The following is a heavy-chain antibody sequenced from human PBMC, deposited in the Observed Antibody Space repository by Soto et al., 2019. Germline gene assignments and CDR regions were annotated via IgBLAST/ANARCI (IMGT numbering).Heavy chain of an antibody. CDR3: ARGPITGTSY. V-gene: IGHV4-34*01. Sequence: SETLSLTCAVYGGSFSGYYWSWIRQPPGKGLEWIGEINHSGSTNYNPSLKSRVTISVDTSKNQFSLKLSSVTAADTAVYYCARGPITGTSYWGQGTLVTVSS. D-gene: IGHD1-7*01. J-gene: IGHJ4*02. CDR2: INHSGST. CDR1: GGSFSGYY.